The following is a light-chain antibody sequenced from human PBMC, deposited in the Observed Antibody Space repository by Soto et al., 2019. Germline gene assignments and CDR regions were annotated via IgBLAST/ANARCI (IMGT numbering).Light chain of an antibody. CDR3: QQCYSSPPT. V-gene: IGKV4-1*01. CDR2: WAS. Sequence: DIVMTQSPDSLAVSLGERATINCRSSQSVLYISNNKNYLAWYQQKPGQPPKLLIYWASTRESGVPDRFSGSGSGTDFTLTSTSLQAEDVAVYYCQQCYSSPPTFGQGTKVDIK. J-gene: IGKJ1*01. CDR1: QSVLYISNNKNY.